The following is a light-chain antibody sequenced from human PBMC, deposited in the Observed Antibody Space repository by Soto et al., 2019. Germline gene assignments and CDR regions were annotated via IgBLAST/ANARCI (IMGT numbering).Light chain of an antibody. CDR1: RSLFYSTHNKSY. CDR2: WAS. V-gene: IGKV4-1*01. Sequence: DIVMTQSPDSLAVSLGERATINCTSGRSLFYSTHNKSYLAWYQQKVGQPPQMLIYWASTRESGVPDRFRGSGSGTDVTLTISSLQADDVAVYYCQQYYRAPRTFGQGTKGE. CDR3: QQYYRAPRT. J-gene: IGKJ2*01.